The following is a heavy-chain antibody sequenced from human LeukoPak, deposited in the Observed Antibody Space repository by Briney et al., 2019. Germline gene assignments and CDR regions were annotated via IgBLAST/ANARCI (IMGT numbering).Heavy chain of an antibody. CDR3: ARDPKSQLLLDY. D-gene: IGHD2-2*01. CDR2: INPYSGAI. J-gene: IGHJ4*02. CDR1: GFTFTDEY. V-gene: IGHV1-2*02. Sequence: ASVKVSCKSSGFTFTDEYIHWVRQAPGQGLEWMGWINPYSGAINYAQKFQGRVTLTRDTSISTAYMELSRLTSGDTAVYYCARDPKSQLLLDYWGEGTLVTVSS.